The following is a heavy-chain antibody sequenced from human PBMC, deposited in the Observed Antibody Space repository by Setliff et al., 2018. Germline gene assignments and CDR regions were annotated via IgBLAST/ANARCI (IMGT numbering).Heavy chain of an antibody. J-gene: IGHJ4*02. V-gene: IGHV3-48*04. CDR1: GFTFSDYS. Sequence: GGSLRLSCAASGFTFSDYSMNWVRQAPGKGLEWVSDISSSSSTIYYADSVKGRFTVSRDNSRNTLFLQMNSLTAEDTAVYYCAKDTHYYSNTGYYCFDYWGQGALVTVSS. CDR3: AKDTHYYSNTGYYCFDY. D-gene: IGHD3-9*01. CDR2: ISSSSSTI.